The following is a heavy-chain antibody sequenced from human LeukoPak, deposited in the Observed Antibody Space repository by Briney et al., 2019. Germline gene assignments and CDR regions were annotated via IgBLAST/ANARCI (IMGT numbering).Heavy chain of an antibody. D-gene: IGHD6-13*01. V-gene: IGHV4-34*01. CDR2: INHSGST. J-gene: IGHJ6*03. CDR3: ARGRYSSNYYYYYYMDV. Sequence: PSETLSLTCAVYGGSFSGYYWSWIRQPPGKGLEWIGEINHSGSTNYNPSLKSRVTISVDTSKNQFSLKLSSVTAAGTAVYYCARGRYSSNYYYYYYMDVWGKGTTVTVSS. CDR1: GGSFSGYY.